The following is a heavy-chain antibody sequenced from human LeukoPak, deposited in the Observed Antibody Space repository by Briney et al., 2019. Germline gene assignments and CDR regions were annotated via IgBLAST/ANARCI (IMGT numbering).Heavy chain of an antibody. CDR2: IMPIFGTA. D-gene: IGHD6-13*01. Sequence: SVKVSCKASGGTFSSYAISWVRQAPGQGLEWMGGIMPIFGTANYAQKFQGRVTITTDESTSTAYMELSSLRSEDTAVYYCARAYSSGYLSSSWNAPFDPWGQGTLVTVSS. CDR1: GGTFSSYA. CDR3: ARAYSSGYLSSSWNAPFDP. J-gene: IGHJ5*02. V-gene: IGHV1-69*05.